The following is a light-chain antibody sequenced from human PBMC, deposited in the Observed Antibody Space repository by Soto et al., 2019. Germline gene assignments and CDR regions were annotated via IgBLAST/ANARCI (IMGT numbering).Light chain of an antibody. Sequence: IAMPQTPATLSVSPGERATLSCMASLSVSRNLAWYQQKPGQAPRLLIFDASTRATGIPARFSGSGSGTEFTLTISSLQSEDFAVYYCQQYNNWPRTFGQGTKVDIK. CDR1: LSVSRN. J-gene: IGKJ1*01. CDR2: DAS. CDR3: QQYNNWPRT. V-gene: IGKV3-15*01.